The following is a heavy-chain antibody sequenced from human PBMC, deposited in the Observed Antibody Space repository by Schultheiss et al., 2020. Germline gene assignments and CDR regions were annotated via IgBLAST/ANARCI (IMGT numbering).Heavy chain of an antibody. Sequence: SETLSLTCAVYGGSFSGYYWSWIRQPPGKGLEWIGEINHSGSTNYNPSLKSRVTISVDTSKNQFSLKLSSVTAADTAVYYCARPGGRNWNDVRWFDPWGQGTLVTVSS. V-gene: IGHV4-34*01. CDR3: ARPGGRNWNDVRWFDP. J-gene: IGHJ5*02. CDR1: GGSFSGYY. CDR2: INHSGST. D-gene: IGHD1-1*01.